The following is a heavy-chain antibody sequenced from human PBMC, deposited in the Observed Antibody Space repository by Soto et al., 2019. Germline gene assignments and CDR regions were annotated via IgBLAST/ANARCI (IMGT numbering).Heavy chain of an antibody. CDR1: GGSISSGGYS. Sequence: QLQLQESGSGLVKPSQTLSLTCAVSGGSISSGGYSWSWIRQPPGKGLEWIGYIYHSGSTYYNPSLKGRVTRSRDQSQNQFSLKPSPGNGAGTAVYYCAGSGYYPNSGMGVWGQGTTVTVSS. CDR2: IYHSGST. D-gene: IGHD3-3*01. V-gene: IGHV4-30-2*01. J-gene: IGHJ6*02. CDR3: AGSGYYPNSGMGV.